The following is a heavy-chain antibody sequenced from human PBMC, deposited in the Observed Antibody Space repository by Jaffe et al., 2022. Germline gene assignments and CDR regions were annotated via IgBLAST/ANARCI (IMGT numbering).Heavy chain of an antibody. J-gene: IGHJ4*02. V-gene: IGHV4-34*01. CDR3: ALGEAYCGGDCYPDY. CDR1: GGSFSGYY. D-gene: IGHD2-21*02. CDR2: INHSGST. Sequence: QVQLQQWGAGLLKPSETLSLTCAVYGGSFSGYYWSWIRQPPGKGLEWIGEINHSGSTNYNPSLKSRVTISVDTSKNQFSLKLSSVTAADTAVYYCALGEAYCGGDCYPDYWGQGTLVTVSS.